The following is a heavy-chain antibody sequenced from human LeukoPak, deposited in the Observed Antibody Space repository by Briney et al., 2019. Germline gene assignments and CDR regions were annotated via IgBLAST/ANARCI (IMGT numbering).Heavy chain of an antibody. Sequence: PGGSLRLSCAASGFTFSSYAMSWVRQAPGKGLEWVSVIYSGGSTYYADSVKGRFTISRDNSKNTLYLQMNSLRAEDTAVYYCASVMYSSSWYLFDYWGQGTLVTVSS. V-gene: IGHV3-66*01. D-gene: IGHD6-13*01. J-gene: IGHJ4*02. CDR2: IYSGGST. CDR3: ASVMYSSSWYLFDY. CDR1: GFTFSSYA.